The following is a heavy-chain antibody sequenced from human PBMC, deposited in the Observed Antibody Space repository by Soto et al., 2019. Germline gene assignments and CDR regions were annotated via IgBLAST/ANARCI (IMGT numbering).Heavy chain of an antibody. J-gene: IGHJ6*03. Sequence: GGSLRLSCAASGFTFSSYSMNWVRQAPGKGLEWVSSISSSSSYIYYADSVKGRFTISRDNAKNSLYPQMNSLRAEDTAVYYCARDIPYYYYMDVWGKGTTVTVSS. CDR2: ISSSSSYI. V-gene: IGHV3-21*01. CDR3: ARDIPYYYYMDV. CDR1: GFTFSSYS.